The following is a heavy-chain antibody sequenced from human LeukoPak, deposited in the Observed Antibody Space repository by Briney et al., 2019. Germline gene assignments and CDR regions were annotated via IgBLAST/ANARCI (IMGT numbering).Heavy chain of an antibody. J-gene: IGHJ6*03. CDR2: IIGSGGST. CDR1: GFTFSSYA. CDR3: AKERGTAMVRSYYMDV. D-gene: IGHD5-18*01. Sequence: SGGSLRLSCAASGFTFSSYAMSWVRQAPGKGLEWVSGIIGSGGSTYYADSVKGRFTISRDSSKNTLYLQMNSLRAEDTAVYYCAKERGTAMVRSYYMDVWGKGTTVTVSS. V-gene: IGHV3-23*01.